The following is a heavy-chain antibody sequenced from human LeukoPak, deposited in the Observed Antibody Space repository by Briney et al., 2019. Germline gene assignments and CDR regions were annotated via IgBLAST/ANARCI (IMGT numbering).Heavy chain of an antibody. J-gene: IGHJ2*01. Sequence: PSETLSLTCTVSGGSISSYYWSWIRQPPGKGLEWIGYIYYSGSTNYNPSLKSRVTISVDTSKNQFSLKLSSVTAADTAVYYCASTTSQLLEDWYFDLWGRGTLVTVSS. V-gene: IGHV4-59*08. D-gene: IGHD2-2*01. CDR1: GGSISSYY. CDR3: ASTTSQLLEDWYFDL. CDR2: IYYSGST.